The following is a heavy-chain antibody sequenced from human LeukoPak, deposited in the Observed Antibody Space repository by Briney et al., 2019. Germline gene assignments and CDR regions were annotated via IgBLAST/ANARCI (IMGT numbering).Heavy chain of an antibody. CDR3: ARDRSITISYDAFDI. D-gene: IGHD3-3*01. V-gene: IGHV3-21*01. Sequence: PGGSLRLSCAASGFTFSSYSMNWVRQAPGKGLEWVSSISSSSSYIYYADSVKGRFTISRDNAKNSLYLQMNSLRAEDTAVYYCARDRSITISYDAFDIWGQGTMVTVSS. CDR2: ISSSSSYI. CDR1: GFTFSSYS. J-gene: IGHJ3*02.